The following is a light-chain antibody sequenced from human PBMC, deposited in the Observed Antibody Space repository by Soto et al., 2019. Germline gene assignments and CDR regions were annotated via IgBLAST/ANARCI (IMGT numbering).Light chain of an antibody. J-gene: IGKJ1*01. CDR2: KAS. CDR3: PLSTSFSGA. Sequence: ITMTKSPSTLSGSVGDRVTITCRASQTISSWLAWYQQKPGKAPKLLIYKASTLKSGVPSRFSGSGSGTEFTLTISSLQPGDFATYYSPLSTSFSGAFCQGTKVDIK. CDR1: QTISSW. V-gene: IGKV1-5*03.